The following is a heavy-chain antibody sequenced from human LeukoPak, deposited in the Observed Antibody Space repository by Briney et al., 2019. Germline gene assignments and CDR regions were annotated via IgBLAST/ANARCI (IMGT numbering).Heavy chain of an antibody. CDR3: ARDKREPRYAFDI. CDR1: GGSISSSNW. CDR2: IYHSGST. J-gene: IGHJ3*02. D-gene: IGHD1-26*01. V-gene: IGHV4-4*02. Sequence: PSGTLPLTCAVSGGSISSSNWWSWVRQPPGKGLEWIGEIYHSGSTNYNPSLKSRVTISVDKSKNQFSLKVRSVTAADTAVYYCARDKREPRYAFDIWGQGTMVTVSS.